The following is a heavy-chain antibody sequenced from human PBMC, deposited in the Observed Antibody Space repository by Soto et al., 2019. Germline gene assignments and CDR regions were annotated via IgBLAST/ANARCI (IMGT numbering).Heavy chain of an antibody. CDR2: IYHSGAT. V-gene: IGHV4-59*04. CDR3: ARYFCTSTTCNGEFDY. CDR1: GGSLKTYN. Sequence: QVQLQEPGPGLVKPSETLSLTCNVSGGSLKTYNWSWIRKLPGKGLEWIGYIYHSGATYYNPSLNSRVTMSVETSKNQVSLKLSSVTAVDTAVYYCARYFCTSTTCNGEFDYWGQGTLVTVSS. D-gene: IGHD2-2*01. J-gene: IGHJ4*02.